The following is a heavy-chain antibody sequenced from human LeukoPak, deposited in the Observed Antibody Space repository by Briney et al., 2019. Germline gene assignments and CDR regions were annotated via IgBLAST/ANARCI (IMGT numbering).Heavy chain of an antibody. Sequence: SETLSLTCTVSGGSIGTYSWKWIRQPPGKGLEWIGYIYYSGTTNYNPSLKSRVTISVDTSKNHFSLELTSVTAADSAVYYCARHGAGYYGSGSYYSGYYYGLDVWGQGTTVTVSS. CDR3: ARHGAGYYGSGSYYSGYYYGLDV. CDR1: GGSIGTYS. D-gene: IGHD3-10*01. J-gene: IGHJ6*02. CDR2: IYYSGTT. V-gene: IGHV4-59*08.